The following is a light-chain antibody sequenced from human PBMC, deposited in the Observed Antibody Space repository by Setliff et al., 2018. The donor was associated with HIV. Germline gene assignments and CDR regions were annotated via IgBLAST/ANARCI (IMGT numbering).Light chain of an antibody. CDR1: SSDVGIYNF. J-gene: IGLJ1*01. CDR3: CSNTGSNTYV. Sequence: QSVLAQPASVSGSPGQSITISCTGTSSDVGIYNFVSWYQQHPGTAPKLMIYQATKRPSGVSNRFSGSKSGNTASLTISGLQAEDEADYYCCSNTGSNTYVFGTGTKVTVL. V-gene: IGLV2-23*01. CDR2: QAT.